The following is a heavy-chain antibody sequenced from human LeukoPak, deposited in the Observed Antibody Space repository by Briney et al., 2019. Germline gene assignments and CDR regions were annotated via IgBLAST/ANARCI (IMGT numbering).Heavy chain of an antibody. CDR1: GFTFTSYA. J-gene: IGHJ4*02. CDR2: ISGSGGTI. D-gene: IGHD1-26*01. Sequence: GGSLRLSCAASGFTFTSYAMSWVRQAPGKGLEWVSAISGSGGTIYYADSVKGRFTISRDNSKYTLHLQMNSLRAEDTAVYYCVRPLVGVQQDWGQGTLVTVSS. V-gene: IGHV3-23*01. CDR3: VRPLVGVQQD.